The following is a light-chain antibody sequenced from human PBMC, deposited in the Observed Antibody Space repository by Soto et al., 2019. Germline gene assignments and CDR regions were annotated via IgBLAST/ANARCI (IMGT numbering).Light chain of an antibody. Sequence: IQLPQSPSSLSASVGDRVTITCRASQGISSSLAWYQQQPGKAPKLLIYAASTLQSGVPSRFSGSGSGTDFTLTISSLQPEDFATYYCQQLKSFPHSFGGGTTVEIK. V-gene: IGKV1-9*01. CDR3: QQLKSFPHS. CDR2: AAS. CDR1: QGISSS. J-gene: IGKJ4*01.